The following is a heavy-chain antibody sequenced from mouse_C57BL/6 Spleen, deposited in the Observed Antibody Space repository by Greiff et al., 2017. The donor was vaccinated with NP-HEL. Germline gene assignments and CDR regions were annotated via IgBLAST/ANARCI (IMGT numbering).Heavy chain of an antibody. CDR1: GYTFTDYY. V-gene: IGHV1-76*01. D-gene: IGHD1-1*01. Sequence: QVQLKESGAELVRPGASVKLSCKASGYTFTDYYINWVKQRPGQGLEWIARIYPGSGNTYYNEKFKGKATLTAEKSSSTAYMQLSSLTSEDSAVYFCARDAYGSSFDYWGQGTTLTVSS. CDR2: IYPGSGNT. J-gene: IGHJ2*01. CDR3: ARDAYGSSFDY.